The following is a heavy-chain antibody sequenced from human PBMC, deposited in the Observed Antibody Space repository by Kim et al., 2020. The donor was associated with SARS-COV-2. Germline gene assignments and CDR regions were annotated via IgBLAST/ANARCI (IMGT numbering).Heavy chain of an antibody. J-gene: IGHJ4*02. CDR2: IYHTGST. D-gene: IGHD3-16*01. CDR3: ARGAVSSAGGAF. CDR1: GGSIISGGAY. Sequence: SETLSLTCSVSGGSIISGGAYWNWIRQHPGRGLEWIGYIYHTGSTYSNSSLKSRVTISVDTSKNQFSLRLASVTAADTAVYSCARGAVSSAGGAFWGQGT. V-gene: IGHV4-31*03.